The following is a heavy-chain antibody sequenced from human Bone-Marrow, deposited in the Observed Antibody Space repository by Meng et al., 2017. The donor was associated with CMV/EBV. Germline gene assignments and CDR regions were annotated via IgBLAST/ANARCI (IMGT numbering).Heavy chain of an antibody. CDR3: AKRDSAKYFDS. J-gene: IGHJ4*02. Sequence: GGSLRLSCAASGFTFSSYAMHWVRQAPGKGLEWVSTFGSTGATYYADSVKGRFTISRDNSKSTLFLQMNSLRAEDTAVFYCAKRDSAKYFDSWGQGTLVTVSS. D-gene: IGHD5-18*01. V-gene: IGHV3-23*01. CDR2: FGSTGAT. CDR1: GFTFSSYA.